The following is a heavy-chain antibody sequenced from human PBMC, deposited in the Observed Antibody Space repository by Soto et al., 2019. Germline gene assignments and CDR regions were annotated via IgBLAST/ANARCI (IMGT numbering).Heavy chain of an antibody. CDR1: GGSFSGYY. V-gene: IGHV4-34*01. CDR3: ARDKITGLFDY. Sequence: QVQLQQWGAGLLKPSETLSLTCAVYGGSFSGYYWTWIRQPPGTGREWIGEINHSGSTKNNPSLKSRVTISVDTSKHQFSLKLTSVTAADTAVYYCARDKITGLFDYWGQGTLVTVSS. D-gene: IGHD2-8*02. J-gene: IGHJ4*02. CDR2: INHSGST.